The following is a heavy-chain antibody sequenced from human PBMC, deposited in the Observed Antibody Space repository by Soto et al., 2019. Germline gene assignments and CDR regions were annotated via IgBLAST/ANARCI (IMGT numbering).Heavy chain of an antibody. Sequence: QVQLVQSGAEVKNPGASVKVSCKASRYTFISYDINWVRQATGQGLEWMGWMNPKCANTGYAQNFQGRVTMTRNTSISTAYMERSSLRSEDKAVYYCARSPSWETTVTPYSFHYWGQGTQVTVSS. CDR3: ARSPSWETTVTPYSFHY. D-gene: IGHD4-4*01. CDR2: MNPKCANT. V-gene: IGHV1-8*01. J-gene: IGHJ4*02. CDR1: RYTFISYD.